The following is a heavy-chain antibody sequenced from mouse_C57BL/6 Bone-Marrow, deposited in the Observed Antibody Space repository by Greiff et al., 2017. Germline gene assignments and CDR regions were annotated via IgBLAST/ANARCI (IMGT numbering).Heavy chain of an antibody. J-gene: IGHJ3*01. Sequence: VKLQESGAELARPGASVKLSCKASGYTFTSYGISWVKQRTGQGLEWIGEIYPRSGNTYYNEKFKGKATLTADKSSSTAYMELRSLTSEDSAVYICARWGFAWFAYWGQGTLVTVSA. V-gene: IGHV1-81*01. CDR1: GYTFTSYG. CDR3: ARWGFAWFAY. CDR2: IYPRSGNT.